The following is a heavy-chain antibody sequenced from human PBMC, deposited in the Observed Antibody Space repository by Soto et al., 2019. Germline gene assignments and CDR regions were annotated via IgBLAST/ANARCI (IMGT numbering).Heavy chain of an antibody. J-gene: IGHJ4*02. CDR3: AKTPKTNIAAAGIAVYS. CDR1: GCTFSSYA. CDR2: ISGSGGST. Sequence: EVQLLESGGGLVQPGGYLRLSCAASGCTFSSYAMSWVRQAPGKGLEWVSAISGSGGSTYYADSVKGRFTISRDNSKNTLYLQMNSLRAEDTAVYYCAKTPKTNIAAAGIAVYSWGQGTLVTVSS. D-gene: IGHD6-13*01. V-gene: IGHV3-23*01.